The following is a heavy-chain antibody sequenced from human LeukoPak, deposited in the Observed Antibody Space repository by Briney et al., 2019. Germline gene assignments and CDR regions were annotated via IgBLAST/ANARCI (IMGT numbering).Heavy chain of an antibody. V-gene: IGHV4-4*07. J-gene: IGHJ4*02. CDR2: IYTSGST. D-gene: IGHD6-19*01. CDR1: GGSISSYY. Sequence: SETLSLTCSVSGGSISSYYWSWIRQPAGKGLEWIGRIYTSGSTNYNPSLKSRVTMSEDTSKNQFSLKLSSVTAADTAVYYCARAGYSSGWYYFDYWGQGTLVTVSS. CDR3: ARAGYSSGWYYFDY.